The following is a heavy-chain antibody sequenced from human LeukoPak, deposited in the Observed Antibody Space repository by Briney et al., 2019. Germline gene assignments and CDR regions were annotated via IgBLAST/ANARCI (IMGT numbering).Heavy chain of an antibody. CDR3: AREDPQTTVPEGMDV. Sequence: SETLSLTCTVSGGSISYYYWSWIRQSPGKGLEWIGYIYYSGTTNYNPSLKSRVTISVDTSKNQSSLHLRSVTAADTAVYYCAREDPQTTVPEGMDVWGQGTTVTVSS. D-gene: IGHD4-17*01. V-gene: IGHV4-59*01. CDR1: GGSISYYY. CDR2: IYYSGTT. J-gene: IGHJ6*02.